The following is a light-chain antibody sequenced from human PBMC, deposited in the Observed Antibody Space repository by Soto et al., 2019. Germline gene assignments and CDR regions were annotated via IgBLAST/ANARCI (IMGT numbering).Light chain of an antibody. Sequence: QSVLTQPASVSGSPGQSITISCTGTRSDVGRYNYVSWYQQHPGKAPKLLIYEVTYRPSGVSTRFSASKSGSTASLTISGIQAEDEADYYCSSYSTTSSPHVLFGGGTQRTV. V-gene: IGLV2-14*01. J-gene: IGLJ2*01. CDR3: SSYSTTSSPHVL. CDR2: EVT. CDR1: RSDVGRYNY.